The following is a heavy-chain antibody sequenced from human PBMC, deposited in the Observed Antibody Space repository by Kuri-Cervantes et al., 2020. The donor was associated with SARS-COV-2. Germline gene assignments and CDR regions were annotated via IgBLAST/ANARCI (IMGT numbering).Heavy chain of an antibody. CDR1: GGSISSGGLY. CDR3: ARALKWELLGGLDAFDI. V-gene: IGHV4-39*01. CDR2: IYYSGSTYSGST. Sequence: SETLSLTCSVSGGSISSGGLYWGWIRQPPGKGLKWLGSIYYSGSTYSGSTYYNPSLKSRVTISADTSKNQFSLKLSSVTAADTAVYYCARALKWELLGGLDAFDIWGQGTMVTVSS. D-gene: IGHD1-26*01. J-gene: IGHJ3*02.